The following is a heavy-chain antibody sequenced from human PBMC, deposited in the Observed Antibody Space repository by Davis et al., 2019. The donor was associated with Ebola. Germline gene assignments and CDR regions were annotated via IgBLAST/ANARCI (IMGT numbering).Heavy chain of an antibody. CDR2: IRHDGSER. J-gene: IGHJ4*02. Sequence: GGSLRLSCEASGFTFSNYWMSWVRQAPGKGLEWVATIRHDGSERWYVDSVKGRFTIARDNAKNSLDLQMNSLRAEDTAVYYCARDPLIIGDLPIGDNWGQGTLVTVSS. V-gene: IGHV3-7*03. CDR1: GFTFSNYW. CDR3: ARDPLIIGDLPIGDN. D-gene: IGHD3-10*01.